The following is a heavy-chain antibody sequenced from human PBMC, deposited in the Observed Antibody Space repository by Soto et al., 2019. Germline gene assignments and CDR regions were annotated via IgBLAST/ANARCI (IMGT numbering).Heavy chain of an antibody. D-gene: IGHD3-10*01. J-gene: IGHJ4*02. CDR3: ARGTSGSHYGFVY. CDR2: IYYSGST. V-gene: IGHV4-59*01. CDR1: GDSISSYY. Sequence: PSETLSLTCTVSGDSISSYYWSWIRQPPGKGLEWIGYIYYSGSTNYNPSLKSRVTMSVDTSKNQFSLKLNSVTAADTAVYYCARGTSGSHYGFVYWGQGTLVTVSS.